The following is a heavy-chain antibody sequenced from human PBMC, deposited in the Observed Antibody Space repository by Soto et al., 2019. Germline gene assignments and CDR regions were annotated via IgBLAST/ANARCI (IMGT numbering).Heavy chain of an antibody. CDR2: ISWNSGSI. D-gene: IGHD3-10*01. CDR3: AKGNYGSARLDAFDI. J-gene: IGHJ3*02. Sequence: EVQLVESGGGLVQPGRSLRLSCAASGFTFDDYAMHWVRQAPGKGLEWVSGISWNSGSIGYADSVKGRFTISRDNAKNSLYLQMNSLRAEDTALYYCAKGNYGSARLDAFDIWGQGTMVTVSS. V-gene: IGHV3-9*01. CDR1: GFTFDDYA.